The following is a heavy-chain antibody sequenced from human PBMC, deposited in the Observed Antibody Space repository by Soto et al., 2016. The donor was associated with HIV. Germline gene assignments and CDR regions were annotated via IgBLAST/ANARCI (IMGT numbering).Heavy chain of an antibody. CDR1: GFTFSSYV. Sequence: EVQLLESGGGLVQPGGSLRLSCAASGFTFSSYVMSWVRQAPGKGLEWVSGISGSGESTYYADSVKGRVTISRDNSKNSLYLQINSLRAEDTAVYYCAKASANWGYFLDWGQGHPVTVSS. CDR2: ISGSGEST. J-gene: IGHJ4*02. V-gene: IGHV3-23*01. D-gene: IGHD7-27*01. CDR3: AKASANWGYFLD.